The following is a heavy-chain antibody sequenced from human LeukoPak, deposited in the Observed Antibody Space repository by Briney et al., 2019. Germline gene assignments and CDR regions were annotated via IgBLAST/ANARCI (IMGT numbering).Heavy chain of an antibody. J-gene: IGHJ4*02. D-gene: IGHD5-12*01. CDR1: GFTFSSYW. CDR2: IKQDGSEK. Sequence: GGSLRLSCAASGFTFSSYWMSWVRQAPGKGLEWVANIKQDGSEKYYVDSVKGRFTISRDNAKNSLYLQMNSLRAEDTALYYCAKDRGYSGYEMTFDYWGQGTLVTVSS. CDR3: AKDRGYSGYEMTFDY. V-gene: IGHV3-7*03.